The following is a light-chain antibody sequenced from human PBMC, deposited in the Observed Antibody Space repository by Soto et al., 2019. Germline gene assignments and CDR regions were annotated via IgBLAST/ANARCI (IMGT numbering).Light chain of an antibody. CDR2: GES. Sequence: EIVLTQSPGTLSLSPGERSTLSCLASQSVSSSYLAWYQQKPGQAPRLLIYGESSRATGIPDRFSGSGSGTDFTLTISRLEPEDFAVYYCQQYGSSQTVGQGTKVEIK. CDR1: QSVSSSY. J-gene: IGKJ1*01. V-gene: IGKV3-20*01. CDR3: QQYGSSQT.